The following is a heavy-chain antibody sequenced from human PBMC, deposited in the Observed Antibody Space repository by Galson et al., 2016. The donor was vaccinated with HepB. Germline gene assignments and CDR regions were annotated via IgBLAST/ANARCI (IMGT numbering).Heavy chain of an antibody. V-gene: IGHV3-11*04. CDR2: ISGSGATT. CDR3: ARARTNYLDAFDI. D-gene: IGHD1-1*01. CDR1: GFDFSDYS. Sequence: SLRLSCAASGFDFSDYSMTWVRQAPGKGLDWFSYISGSGATTYLADSVKGRFTISRDNAKNSLYLHMDSLRAEDTAVYFCARARTNYLDAFDIWGQGTMVSVSS. J-gene: IGHJ3*02.